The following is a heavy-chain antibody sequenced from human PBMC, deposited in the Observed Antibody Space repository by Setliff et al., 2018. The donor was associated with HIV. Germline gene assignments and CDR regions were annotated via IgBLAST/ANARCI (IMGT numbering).Heavy chain of an antibody. CDR1: GGSISSGSYY. CDR2: IYTSGRI. Sequence: PSETLSLTCTVSGGSISSGSYYWSWIRQPAGKGLEWIGRIYTSGRIDYNPSLKSRVTISVDTSNKQFSLNLSSVTAADTAVYYCARDSDYYDSSTYRLDYWGQGTQVTVSS. J-gene: IGHJ4*02. CDR3: ARDSDYYDSSTYRLDY. D-gene: IGHD3-22*01. V-gene: IGHV4-61*02.